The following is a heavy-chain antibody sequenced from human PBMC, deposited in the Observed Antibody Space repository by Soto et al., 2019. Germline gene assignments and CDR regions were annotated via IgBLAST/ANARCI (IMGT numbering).Heavy chain of an antibody. J-gene: IGHJ4*02. CDR3: ARDLGGWPDY. CDR2: INAGNGNT. Sequence: QAQLVQSGAEVKKPGASVKVSCKASGYTFTSYAMLWVRQAPGQSLEWMGWINAGNGNTKYSQKFQGRVTITRDTPASKAYMELSSRRSEDTAVYYCARDLGGWPDYWGQGTLVTVSS. D-gene: IGHD2-15*01. CDR1: GYTFTSYA. V-gene: IGHV1-3*01.